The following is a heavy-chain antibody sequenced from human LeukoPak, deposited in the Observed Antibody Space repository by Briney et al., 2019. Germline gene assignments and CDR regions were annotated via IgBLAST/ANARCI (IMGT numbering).Heavy chain of an antibody. D-gene: IGHD6-19*01. CDR3: TTDPEMYSSGWPYFDY. Sequence: PGGSLRLSCAASGFTFSNAWMSWVRQAPGKGLEWVGRIKSKTDGGTTDYAAPVKGRFTISRDDSKNTLYLQMNSLKTEDTAVYYCTTDPEMYSSGWPYFDYWGQGTLVTVSS. CDR1: GFTFSNAW. CDR2: IKSKTDGGTT. V-gene: IGHV3-15*01. J-gene: IGHJ4*02.